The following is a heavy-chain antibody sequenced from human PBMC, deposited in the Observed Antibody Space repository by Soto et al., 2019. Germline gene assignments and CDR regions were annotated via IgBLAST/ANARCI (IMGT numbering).Heavy chain of an antibody. CDR2: MNQRGSDL. J-gene: IGHJ4*02. CDR1: GFTFSSYW. Sequence: EVQLVESGGDLVQPGGSLRLSCAASGFTFSSYWMAWVRQSPGKGLELVASMNQRGSDLQYADSVKGRFTISRDNARDLLYLQMNNLRAEDTAIYYCATDTYCPAACYRGHGNWGQGTLVTVSS. V-gene: IGHV3-7*01. CDR3: ATDTYCPAACYRGHGN. D-gene: IGHD2-8*02.